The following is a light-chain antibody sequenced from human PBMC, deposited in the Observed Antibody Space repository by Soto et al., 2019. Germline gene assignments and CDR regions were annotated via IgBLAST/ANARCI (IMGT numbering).Light chain of an antibody. CDR1: SSDIGGYNY. CDR3: SSYTSSNALWV. CDR2: EVN. Sequence: QSALTQPASVSGSPGQSITISCTGTSSDIGGYNYVSWYQQHPGKAPKLMIYEVNNRPSGVSNRFSGSKSGNTASLTISGHQAEDDADYYCSSYTSSNALWVFGGGTKLTVL. V-gene: IGLV2-14*01. J-gene: IGLJ3*02.